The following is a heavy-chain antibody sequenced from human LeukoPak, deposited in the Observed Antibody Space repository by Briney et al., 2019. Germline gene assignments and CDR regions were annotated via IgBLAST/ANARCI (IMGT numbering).Heavy chain of an antibody. D-gene: IGHD3-9*01. CDR1: GYTFTGYY. J-gene: IGHJ4*02. V-gene: IGHV1-2*02. CDR3: ATDHILTGPFDY. CDR2: INPNSGGT. Sequence: GASVKVSCKASGYTFTGYYMHWVRQAPGQGLEWMGWINPNSGGTNYAQKFQGRVTMTRDKSIRTAYMELSSLRSEDTAVYYCATDHILTGPFDYWGQGTLVTVSS.